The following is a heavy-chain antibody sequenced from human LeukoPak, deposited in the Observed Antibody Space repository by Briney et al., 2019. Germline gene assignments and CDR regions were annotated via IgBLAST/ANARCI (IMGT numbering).Heavy chain of an antibody. V-gene: IGHV3-21*01. CDR2: ISSSSSYI. D-gene: IGHD5-12*01. CDR1: GFTFSSYS. Sequence: GGSLRLSCAASGFTFSSYSMNWVRQAPGKGLEWVSSISSSSSYIYYADSVKGRFTISRDNAKNSLYLQMNSLRAEDTAVYYCAREGGEWLRLGCLDYWGQGTLVTVSS. J-gene: IGHJ4*02. CDR3: AREGGEWLRLGCLDY.